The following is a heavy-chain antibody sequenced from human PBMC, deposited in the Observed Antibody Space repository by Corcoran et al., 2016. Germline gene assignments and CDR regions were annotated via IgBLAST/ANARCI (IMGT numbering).Heavy chain of an antibody. D-gene: IGHD3-3*01. CDR3: ARVVAPTIFGVATWVVWGSGSSYFDY. CDR1: GYSISSGYY. Sequence: QVQLQESGPGLVKPSETLSLTCTVSGYSISSGYYWGWIRQPTGKGREWMGSIYHSGSTYYNPSLKSRGTISVDTSKNQFSLTLSSVTAADTAVYYCARVVAPTIFGVATWVVWGSGSSYFDYWGQGTLVTVSS. V-gene: IGHV4-38-2*02. CDR2: IYHSGST. J-gene: IGHJ4*02.